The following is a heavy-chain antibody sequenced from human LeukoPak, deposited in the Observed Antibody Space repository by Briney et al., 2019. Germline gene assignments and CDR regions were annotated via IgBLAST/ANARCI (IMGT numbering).Heavy chain of an antibody. D-gene: IGHD2-2*01. V-gene: IGHV4-31*03. CDR3: ARAGYCSSTSCIMFDY. J-gene: IGHJ4*02. CDR1: GGSISSGGYY. Sequence: SQTLSLTCTVSGGSISSGGYYWSWIRQHPGKGLEWIGYIYYSGSTYYNPSLKSRVTISVDTSKNQFSLKLSSVTAADTAVYYCARAGYCSSTSCIMFDYGGQGTLVTVSS. CDR2: IYYSGST.